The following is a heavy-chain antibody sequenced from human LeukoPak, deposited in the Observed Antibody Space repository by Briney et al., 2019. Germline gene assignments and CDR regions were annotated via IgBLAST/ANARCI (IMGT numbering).Heavy chain of an antibody. J-gene: IGHJ3*02. Sequence: ASVKVSCKASGGTFSSYAISWVRQAPGQGLEWMGGIIPIFGTANYAQKFQGRVTITADESTSTAYMELSSLRSDDTAVYYCARVIHNFDLDIWGQGTMVTVSS. V-gene: IGHV1-69*01. CDR2: IIPIFGTA. D-gene: IGHD1-1*01. CDR1: GGTFSSYA. CDR3: ARVIHNFDLDI.